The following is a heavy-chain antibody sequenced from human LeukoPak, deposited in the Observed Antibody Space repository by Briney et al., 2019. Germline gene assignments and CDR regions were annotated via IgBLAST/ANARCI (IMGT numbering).Heavy chain of an antibody. V-gene: IGHV3-23*01. Sequence: GGSLRLSCAASGFTFSSYAMSWVRQAPGKGLEWVSAISGSGGSTYYADSVKGRFTISRDSSKNTLYLQMNSLRAEDTAVYYCAKARNVLRYFDWLPDYWGQGTLVTVSS. CDR3: AKARNVLRYFDWLPDY. CDR2: ISGSGGST. CDR1: GFTFSSYA. D-gene: IGHD3-9*01. J-gene: IGHJ4*02.